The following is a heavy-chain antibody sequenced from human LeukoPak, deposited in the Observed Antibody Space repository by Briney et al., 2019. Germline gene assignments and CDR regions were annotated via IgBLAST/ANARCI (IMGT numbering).Heavy chain of an antibody. CDR2: ISADGGST. CDR3: AKKSGKFDY. Sequence: GGSLRLSCVASGLNFDDSAMHWVRQAPGEGLEWVSLISADGGSTFSADSVKGRFSISRDNSKNSLYLQMNSLRSEDTAMYYCAKKSGKFDYWGQGTLVAVSS. V-gene: IGHV3-43*02. J-gene: IGHJ4*02. CDR1: GLNFDDSA.